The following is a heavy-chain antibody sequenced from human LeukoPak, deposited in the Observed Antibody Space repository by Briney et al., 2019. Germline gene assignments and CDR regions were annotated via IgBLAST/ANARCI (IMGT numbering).Heavy chain of an antibody. J-gene: IGHJ4*02. CDR3: AGDYGDYGSEDY. V-gene: IGHV4-34*01. CDR1: GGSFSGYY. Sequence: SETLSLTCAVYGGSFSGYYWSWIRQPPGKGLEWIGEINHRGSTNYNPSLKSRVTISVDKSKNQFSLKLSSVTAADTAVYYCAGDYGDYGSEDYWGQGTLVTVSS. CDR2: INHRGST. D-gene: IGHD4-17*01.